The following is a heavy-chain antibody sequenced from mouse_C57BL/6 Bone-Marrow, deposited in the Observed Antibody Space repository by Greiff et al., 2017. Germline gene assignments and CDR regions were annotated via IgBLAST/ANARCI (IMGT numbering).Heavy chain of an antibody. Sequence: EVQLVESGGDLVKPGGSLKLSCAASGFTFSSYGLSWVRQTPDKRLEWVATISSGGSSTYYPDSVKGRFTISRDNAKNTLYLQMSSLKSEDTSMYYCARPPYSSLYYYAMDYWGQGTSVTVSS. CDR3: ARPPYSSLYYYAMDY. D-gene: IGHD2-12*01. CDR1: GFTFSSYG. J-gene: IGHJ4*01. CDR2: ISSGGSST. V-gene: IGHV5-6*01.